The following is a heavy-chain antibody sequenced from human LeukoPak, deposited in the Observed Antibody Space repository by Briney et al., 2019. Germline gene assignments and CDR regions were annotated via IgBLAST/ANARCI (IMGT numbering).Heavy chain of an antibody. CDR3: ARDTAMVTGYFDY. V-gene: IGHV1-69*05. CDR1: GGTFSSYA. CDR2: IIPIFGTA. D-gene: IGHD5-18*01. Sequence: SVKVSCKASGGTFSSYAISWVRQAPGQGLEWMGGIIPIFGTANYAQKFQGRVTITTDESTSTAYMELSSLRSEDTAVYYCARDTAMVTGYFDYWGQGTLVTVSS. J-gene: IGHJ4*02.